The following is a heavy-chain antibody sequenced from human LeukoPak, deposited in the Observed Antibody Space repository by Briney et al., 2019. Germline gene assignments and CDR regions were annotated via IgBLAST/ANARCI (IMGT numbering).Heavy chain of an antibody. D-gene: IGHD3-22*01. J-gene: IGHJ4*02. CDR3: ATLLYDSSGYYYFDY. CDR1: GGTFSSYA. Sequence: GASVKVSCKASGGTFSSYAISWVRQAPGQGLEWTGRIIPILGIANYAQKFQGRVTITADKSTSTAYMELSSLRSEDTAVYYCATLLYDSSGYYYFDYWGQGTLVTVSS. CDR2: IIPILGIA. V-gene: IGHV1-69*04.